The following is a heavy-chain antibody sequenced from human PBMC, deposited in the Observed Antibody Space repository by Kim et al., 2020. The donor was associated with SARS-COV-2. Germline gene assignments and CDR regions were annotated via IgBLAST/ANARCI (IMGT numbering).Heavy chain of an antibody. CDR1: GDILSELP. J-gene: IGHJ4*02. D-gene: IGHD3-3*01. Sequence: ASVKVSCQVSGDILSELPMHWVRQTPEKGLAWMGGFDPEHGDIIYAQKFQGRVTMTEDTSTDTAYMELNSLRSDDTAVYYCAVLMNNHYLSGDHYAFQYWGQGTLVTVSS. CDR2: FDPEHGDI. V-gene: IGHV1-24*01. CDR3: AVLMNNHYLSGDHYAFQY.